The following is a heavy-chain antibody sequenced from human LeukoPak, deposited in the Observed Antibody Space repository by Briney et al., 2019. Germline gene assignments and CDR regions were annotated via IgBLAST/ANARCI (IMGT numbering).Heavy chain of an antibody. V-gene: IGHV4-4*09. CDR3: ARLVGGVTRRWSYYYYYMDV. CDR1: GGSITSYY. Sequence: SETLSLTCTVSGGSITSYYWAWIRQPPGKGLEWIGYIYNGGSAKYNPSLKSRVTISIDTSKNQFSLKLSSVTAADTTVYYCARLVGGVTRRWSYYYYYMDVWGKGTTVTVSS. D-gene: IGHD2-15*01. J-gene: IGHJ6*03. CDR2: IYNGGSA.